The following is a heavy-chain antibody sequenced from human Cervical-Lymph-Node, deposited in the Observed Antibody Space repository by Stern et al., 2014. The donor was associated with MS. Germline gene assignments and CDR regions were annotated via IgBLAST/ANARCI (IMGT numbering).Heavy chain of an antibody. Sequence: VQLVESGGGVVQPGGSLRLSCAASGFTFSSHVMHWVRQAPGKGLEWVAVIWHDETNNAYADSVKGRVTISRDNSNNTLSLQMNSLRAEDTAVYYCVREDGDFDYWGQGTLVTVSS. CDR2: IWHDETNN. D-gene: IGHD2-8*01. J-gene: IGHJ4*02. V-gene: IGHV3-30-3*01. CDR3: VREDGDFDY. CDR1: GFTFSSHV.